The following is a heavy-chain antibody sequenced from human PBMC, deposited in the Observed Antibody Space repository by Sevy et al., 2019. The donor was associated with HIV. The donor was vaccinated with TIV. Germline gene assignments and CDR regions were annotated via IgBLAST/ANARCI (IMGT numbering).Heavy chain of an antibody. CDR2: ISGSGGST. Sequence: GGSLRLSCAASGFTFSSYAMSWVRQAPGKGLEWVSAISGSGGSTYYADSVKGRFTISRDNSKNTLYLQMNSLRAEDTAVYYCAKDEFTVGLGDYYDSSGYDYWGQGTLVNVSS. V-gene: IGHV3-23*01. CDR3: AKDEFTVGLGDYYDSSGYDY. CDR1: GFTFSSYA. D-gene: IGHD3-22*01. J-gene: IGHJ4*02.